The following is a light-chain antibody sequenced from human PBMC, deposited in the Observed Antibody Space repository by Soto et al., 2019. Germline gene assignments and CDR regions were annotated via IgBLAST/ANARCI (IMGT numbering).Light chain of an antibody. V-gene: IGLV1-40*01. CDR2: GNS. CDR1: SSNIGAGYD. CDR3: QSYDSSLSGWV. J-gene: IGLJ3*02. Sequence: QSVLTQPPSVSGAPGQRVTISCTGSSSNIGAGYDVHWYQQLPGTASKLLISGNSNRPSGVPDRFSGSKSGTSASLAITGLQAEDEADYYCQSYDSSLSGWVFGGGTKVTVL.